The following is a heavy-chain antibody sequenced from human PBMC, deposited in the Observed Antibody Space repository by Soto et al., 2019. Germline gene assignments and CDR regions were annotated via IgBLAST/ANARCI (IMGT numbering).Heavy chain of an antibody. CDR1: GYTFTRYA. V-gene: IGHV1-3*01. CDR3: ARDLYCSGGSCYPIDPLDY. D-gene: IGHD2-15*01. Sequence: ASVKVSCKASGYTFTRYAMHWVRQAPGQRLEWMGWINAGNGNTKYSQKFQGRVTITRDTSASTAYMELSSLRSEDTAVYYCARDLYCSGGSCYPIDPLDYWGQGTLVTVSS. CDR2: INAGNGNT. J-gene: IGHJ4*02.